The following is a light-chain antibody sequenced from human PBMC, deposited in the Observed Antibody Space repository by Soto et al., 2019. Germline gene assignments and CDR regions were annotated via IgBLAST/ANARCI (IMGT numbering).Light chain of an antibody. Sequence: EIQLTQSPSSLSASVGDTVTITCRASQTVSRYLNWYQQKSGTAPKLLIYAASTLHTGVPSRFSGRGSGTDGTLTINNLKREDGAEYFCQQTYSNMWTFGQGTKVDIK. CDR2: AAS. CDR1: QTVSRY. J-gene: IGKJ1*01. V-gene: IGKV1-39*01. CDR3: QQTYSNMWT.